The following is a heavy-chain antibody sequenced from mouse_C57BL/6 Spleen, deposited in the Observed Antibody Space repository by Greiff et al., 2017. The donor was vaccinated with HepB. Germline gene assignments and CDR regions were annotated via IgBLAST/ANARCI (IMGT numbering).Heavy chain of an antibody. CDR3: ARGGLRSGAMDY. V-gene: IGHV1-55*01. CDR2: IYPGSGST. J-gene: IGHJ4*01. CDR1: GYTFTSYW. Sequence: VQLQQPGAELVKPGASVQMSCKASGYTFTSYWITWVKQRPGQGLEWIGDIYPGSGSTNYNEKFKSKATLTVDTSSSTAYMQLSSLTSEDSSVYYCARGGLRSGAMDYWGQGTSVTVSS. D-gene: IGHD1-1*01.